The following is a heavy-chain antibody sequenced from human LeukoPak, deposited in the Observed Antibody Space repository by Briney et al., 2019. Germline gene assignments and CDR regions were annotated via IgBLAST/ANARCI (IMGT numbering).Heavy chain of an antibody. Sequence: GGSLRLSCVASGFTFSSYWMHWVRHTPGKRLEWVGRIKSKADGGAADYAAPVKGRFTISRDDSENTLFLQMNSLKTEDTAVYYCTTDLDGGPQIWGQGTMVTVSS. V-gene: IGHV3-15*01. J-gene: IGHJ3*02. CDR2: IKSKADGGAA. D-gene: IGHD3/OR15-3a*01. CDR3: TTDLDGGPQI. CDR1: GFTFSSYW.